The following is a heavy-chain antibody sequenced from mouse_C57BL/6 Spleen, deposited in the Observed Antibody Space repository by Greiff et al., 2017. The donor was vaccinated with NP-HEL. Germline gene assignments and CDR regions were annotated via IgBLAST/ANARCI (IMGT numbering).Heavy chain of an antibody. D-gene: IGHD1-1*01. J-gene: IGHJ3*01. Sequence: EVQLQESGGDLVKPGGSLKLSCAASGFTFSSYGMSWVRQTPDKRLEWVATISSGGSYTYYPDSVKGRFTISRDNAKNTLYLQMSSLKSEDTAMYYCARQSSPAWFAYWGQGTLVTVSA. V-gene: IGHV5-6*01. CDR2: ISSGGSYT. CDR1: GFTFSSYG. CDR3: ARQSSPAWFAY.